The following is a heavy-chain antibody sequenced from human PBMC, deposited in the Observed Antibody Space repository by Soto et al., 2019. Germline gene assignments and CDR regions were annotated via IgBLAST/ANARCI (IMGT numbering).Heavy chain of an antibody. Sequence: GESLKISCKGPGYSFTSYWISWVRQMPGKGLEWMGRIDPSDSYTNYSPSFQGHVTISADKSISTAYLQWSSLKASDTAMYYCARRKRDGYNPGYAFDIWGQGTMVTVSS. J-gene: IGHJ3*02. V-gene: IGHV5-10-1*01. CDR2: IDPSDSYT. CDR3: ARRKRDGYNPGYAFDI. CDR1: GYSFTSYW. D-gene: IGHD5-12*01.